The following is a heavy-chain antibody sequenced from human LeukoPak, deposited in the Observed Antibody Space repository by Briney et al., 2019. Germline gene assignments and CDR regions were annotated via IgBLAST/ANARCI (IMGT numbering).Heavy chain of an antibody. Sequence: SVKVSCKASGGTFSSYAISWVRQAPGQGLEWMGRIIPILGIANYAQKFQGRVTITADKSTSTAYMELSSLRSEDTAVYYCARDLAAAGIASNWFDPWGQGTLVTVSS. V-gene: IGHV1-69*04. CDR1: GGTFSSYA. D-gene: IGHD6-13*01. CDR3: ARDLAAAGIASNWFDP. J-gene: IGHJ5*02. CDR2: IIPILGIA.